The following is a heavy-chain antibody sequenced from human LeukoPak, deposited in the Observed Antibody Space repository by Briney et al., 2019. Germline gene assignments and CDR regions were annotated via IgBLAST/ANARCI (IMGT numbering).Heavy chain of an antibody. D-gene: IGHD2-8*02. CDR1: GYSISSGYY. Sequence: SETLPLTCTVSGYSISSGYYWGWVRQSPGKGLEWIGTIYHSGTTYYNPSIKSRLSISMDTSKNQFSLKLTSVTAADTAVYFCVRDLVVYGNIDYWGQGTLVTVSS. J-gene: IGHJ4*02. V-gene: IGHV4-38-2*02. CDR3: VRDLVVYGNIDY. CDR2: IYHSGTT.